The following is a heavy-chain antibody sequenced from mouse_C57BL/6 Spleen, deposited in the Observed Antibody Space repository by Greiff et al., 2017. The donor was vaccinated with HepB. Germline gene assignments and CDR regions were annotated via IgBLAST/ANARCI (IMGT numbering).Heavy chain of an antibody. V-gene: IGHV1-52*01. Sequence: QVQLQQPGAELVRPGSSVKLSCKASGYTFTSYWMHWVKQRPIQGLEWIGNIDPSDSETHYNQKFKDKATLTVDKSSITSYMQLSSLTSEDSAVYYCARFGLHHLDYWGQGTTLTVSS. J-gene: IGHJ2*01. CDR1: GYTFTSYW. CDR3: ARFGLHHLDY. CDR2: IDPSDSET.